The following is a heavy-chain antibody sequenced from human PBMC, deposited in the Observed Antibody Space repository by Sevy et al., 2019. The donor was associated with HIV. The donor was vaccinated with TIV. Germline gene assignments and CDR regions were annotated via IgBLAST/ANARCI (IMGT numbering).Heavy chain of an antibody. CDR2: IRQDGSDK. CDR1: GFTFSPYW. CDR3: ARGVGLDC. J-gene: IGHJ4*02. V-gene: IGHV3-7*01. D-gene: IGHD1-26*01. Sequence: GGSLRLSCAASGFTFSPYWMTWVRQAPGKGLEWVANIRQDGSDKYYVDSVKGRFTIPRDNAKNSLYLQMNSLRADDTAMYYCARGVGLDCWGQGALVTVSS.